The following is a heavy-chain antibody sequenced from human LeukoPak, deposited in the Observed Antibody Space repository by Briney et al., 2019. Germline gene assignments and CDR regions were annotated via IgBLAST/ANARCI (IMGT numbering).Heavy chain of an antibody. CDR1: GYSFTTYY. J-gene: IGHJ4*02. CDR2: INPNSGVA. V-gene: IGHV1-2*02. D-gene: IGHD3-3*01. CDR3: AREGTVVGVAPFDY. Sequence: ASVRVSCKASGYSFTTYYIHWLRQAPGQGLECMGWINPNSGVATYAQKFQGRVTMTGDTSIRTHYMEVTRLRSDDTAVYYCAREGTVVGVAPFDYWGQGTLVTVSS.